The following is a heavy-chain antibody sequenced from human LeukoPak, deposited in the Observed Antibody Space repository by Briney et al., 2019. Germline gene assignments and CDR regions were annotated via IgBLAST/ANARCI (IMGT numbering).Heavy chain of an antibody. CDR1: GFTFSSYG. D-gene: IGHD3-22*01. CDR2: IRYDGSNK. J-gene: IGHJ4*02. V-gene: IGHV3-30*02. CDR3: ARVKTMIVVVRLFDY. Sequence: GGSLRLSCAASGFTFSSYGMHWVRQAPGKGLEWVAFIRYDGSNKYYADSVKGRFTISRDNSKNTLYLQMNSLRSDDTAVYYCARVKTMIVVVRLFDYWGQGTQVTVSS.